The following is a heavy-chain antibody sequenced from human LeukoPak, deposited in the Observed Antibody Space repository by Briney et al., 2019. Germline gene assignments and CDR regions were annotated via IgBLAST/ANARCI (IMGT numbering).Heavy chain of an antibody. CDR2: IYYSGST. V-gene: IGHV4-59*01. CDR3: ARDHLAAAGTGGLGY. Sequence: SETLSLTCTVSGGSISSYYWSWIRQPPGKGLEWIGYIYYSGSTNYNPSLKSRVTISVDTSKNQFSLKLSSVTAADTAVYYCARDHLAAAGTGGLGYWGQGSLVTVSS. CDR1: GGSISSYY. D-gene: IGHD6-13*01. J-gene: IGHJ4*02.